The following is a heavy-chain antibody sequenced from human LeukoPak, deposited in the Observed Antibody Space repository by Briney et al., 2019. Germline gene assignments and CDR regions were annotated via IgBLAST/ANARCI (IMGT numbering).Heavy chain of an antibody. CDR1: GGSISSGSYY. D-gene: IGHD1-1*01. V-gene: IGHV4-61*02. J-gene: IGHJ6*03. CDR3: ARVGVTGTTPYYYYYMDV. CDR2: IYTSGST. Sequence: SETLSLTCTVSGGSISSGSYYWSWIRQPAGKGLEWIGRIYTSGSTNYSPSLKSRVTISADTSQNQFSLKLSSVTAADTAVYYCARVGVTGTTPYYYYYMDVWGKGTTVTISS.